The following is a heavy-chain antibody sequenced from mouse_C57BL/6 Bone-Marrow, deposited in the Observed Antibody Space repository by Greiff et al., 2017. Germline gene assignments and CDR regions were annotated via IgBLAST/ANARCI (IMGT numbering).Heavy chain of an antibody. CDR3: TRSSYYYYGSDWYFDV. Sequence: VQLKESGGGLVQPGGSMKLSCAASGFTFSDAWMDWVRQSPEKGLEWVAEIRNKANNHATYYAESVKGRFTISRDDSKSSVYLQMNSLRAEDTGIYYCTRSSYYYYGSDWYFDVWGTGTTVTVSS. J-gene: IGHJ1*03. D-gene: IGHD1-1*01. CDR1: GFTFSDAW. CDR2: IRNKANNHAT. V-gene: IGHV6-6*01.